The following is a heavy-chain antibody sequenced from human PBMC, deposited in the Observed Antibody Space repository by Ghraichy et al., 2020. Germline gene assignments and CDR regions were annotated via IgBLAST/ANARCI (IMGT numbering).Heavy chain of an antibody. V-gene: IGHV3-7*03. J-gene: IGHJ5*02. CDR3: ARDKCGSGCNWFDP. Sequence: GGSLRLSCAASGFTFSSYWMSWVRQAPGKGLEWVANIKQDGSEKYYVDSVKGRFTISRDNGKNSLYLQMNSLRAEDTAVYYCARDKCGSGCNWFDPWGQGTLVTVSS. CDR1: GFTFSSYW. CDR2: IKQDGSEK. D-gene: IGHD6-19*01.